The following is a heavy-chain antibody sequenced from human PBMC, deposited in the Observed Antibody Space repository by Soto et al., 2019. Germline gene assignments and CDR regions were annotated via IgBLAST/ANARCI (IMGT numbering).Heavy chain of an antibody. V-gene: IGHV6-1*01. D-gene: IGHD5-12*01. J-gene: IGHJ5*02. CDR1: GDSVSSNTAS. CDR2: TYFRSKWYN. Sequence: SQTLSLTCAISGDSVSSNTASWNWIRQSPSRGPEWLGRTYFRSKWYNDYAVSVKSRIIINPDTSNNQFPLQLNSVTPEDTAVYFCAKGDNLGPKTGYAFDPWGQGIMVTVSS. CDR3: AKGDNLGPKTGYAFDP.